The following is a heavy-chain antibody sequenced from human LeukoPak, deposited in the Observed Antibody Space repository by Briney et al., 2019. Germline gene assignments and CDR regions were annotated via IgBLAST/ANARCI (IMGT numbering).Heavy chain of an antibody. Sequence: SGPTLVKPTQTLTLTCTFSSFSLSITGVGVGWIRQPPGKALEWLALIYWDDDKHYSPSLKSRLTITKDTSKNQVVLTMTNMETVDTATYYGVHSLRVVAGKYYFDYWGQGTLVTVSS. D-gene: IGHD2-15*01. CDR3: VHSLRVVAGKYYFDY. J-gene: IGHJ4*02. V-gene: IGHV2-5*02. CDR2: IYWDDDK. CDR1: SFSLSITGVG.